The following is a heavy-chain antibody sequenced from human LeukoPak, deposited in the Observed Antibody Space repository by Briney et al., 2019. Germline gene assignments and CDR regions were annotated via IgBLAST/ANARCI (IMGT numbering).Heavy chain of an antibody. Sequence: GGSLRLSCAASGFTFSSYAMHWVRQAPGKGLEWVAVISYDGSNKYYADSVKGRFTISRDNSKNTLYLQMNSLRAEDTAVYYCARDIHLRTVKGFFDYWGQGTLVTVSS. J-gene: IGHJ4*02. V-gene: IGHV3-30-3*01. D-gene: IGHD4-11*01. CDR2: ISYDGSNK. CDR1: GFTFSSYA. CDR3: ARDIHLRTVKGFFDY.